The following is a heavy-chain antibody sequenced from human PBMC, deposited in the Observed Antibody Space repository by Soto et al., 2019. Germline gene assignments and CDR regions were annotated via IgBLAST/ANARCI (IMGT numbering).Heavy chain of an antibody. D-gene: IGHD1-26*01. CDR1: GNTFTYRY. Sequence: QMQLVQSGAEVKKTGSSVTVSCKALGNTFTYRYLHWVRQAPGQALEWMGWITPFNGDVHYAQKLQERVTITRDRSINTAYMQMSSLRSEDTAMYYCASGGAGSGPFTWELPDHWGQGTLVTVSS. J-gene: IGHJ4*02. V-gene: IGHV1-45*02. CDR2: ITPFNGDV. CDR3: ASGGAGSGPFTWELPDH.